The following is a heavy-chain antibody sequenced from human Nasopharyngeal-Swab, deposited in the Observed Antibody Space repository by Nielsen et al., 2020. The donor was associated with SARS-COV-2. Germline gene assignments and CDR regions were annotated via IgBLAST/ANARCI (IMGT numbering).Heavy chain of an antibody. D-gene: IGHD5-18*01. CDR2: IYESGST. Sequence: SETLSLTCTVSGGSISRSSYCWGWNRQPPGKGLEWMGSIYESGSTYYNPALKSRVTISVDTSKNHFSLKLSSVTAADTAVYYFAPYGYVSYYYSYMDVWGKGTTVTVSS. CDR1: GGSISRSSYC. CDR3: APYGYVSYYYSYMDV. J-gene: IGHJ6*03. V-gene: IGHV4-39*01.